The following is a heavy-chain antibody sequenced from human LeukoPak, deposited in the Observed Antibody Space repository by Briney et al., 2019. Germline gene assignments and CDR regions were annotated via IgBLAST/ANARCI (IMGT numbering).Heavy chain of an antibody. CDR3: AQGARYYDFWSGYYTDPVFLAY. J-gene: IGHJ4*02. V-gene: IGHV4-61*01. CDR2: IYYSGST. Sequence: SETLSLTCTVSGGSVSSGSYYWSWVRQPPGKGLEWIGYIYYSGSTNYNPSLKSRVTISVDTSKNQFSLKLSSVTAADTAVYYCAQGARYYDFWSGYYTDPVFLAYWGQGTLVTVSS. D-gene: IGHD3-3*01. CDR1: GGSVSSGSYY.